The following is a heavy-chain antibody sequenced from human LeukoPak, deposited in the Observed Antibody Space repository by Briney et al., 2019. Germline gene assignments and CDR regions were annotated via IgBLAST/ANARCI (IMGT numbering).Heavy chain of an antibody. Sequence: GASVKVSCKASGGTFSSYAISWVRQAPGQGLEWMGGIIPIFGTANYAQKFQGRVTITADESTSTAYMELSSLRSEDTAVYYCARGEAGITMIVVANWFDPWGQGTLVTVSS. CDR3: ARGEAGITMIVVANWFDP. J-gene: IGHJ5*02. CDR1: GGTFSSYA. V-gene: IGHV1-69*13. D-gene: IGHD3-22*01. CDR2: IIPIFGTA.